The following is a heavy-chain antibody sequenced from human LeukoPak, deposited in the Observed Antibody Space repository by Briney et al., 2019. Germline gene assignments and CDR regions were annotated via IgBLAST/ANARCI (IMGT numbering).Heavy chain of an antibody. J-gene: IGHJ4*02. D-gene: IGHD4/OR15-4a*01. CDR3: AKDQFVWAMVMYYFDY. Sequence: GGSLRLSCAASGFTFSSYAMSWVRQAPGKGLEWVSAISGSGGSTYYADSVKGRFTISRDNSKNTLYLQMNSLRAEDTAVYYCAKDQFVWAMVMYYFDYWGQGTLVTVSS. CDR2: ISGSGGST. CDR1: GFTFSSYA. V-gene: IGHV3-23*01.